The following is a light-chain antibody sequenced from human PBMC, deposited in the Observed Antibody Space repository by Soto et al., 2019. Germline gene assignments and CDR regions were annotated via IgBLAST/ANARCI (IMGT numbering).Light chain of an antibody. Sequence: IQLTQSPSSLSASVGDRVTITCRASPAIASFLAWYQQKPGTAPKLLIYGASTLQSGVPSRFSGNRSGTDYTLTIGSLQPEDFATYYCQQLNGSPWTFGQGTKVEV. CDR1: PAIASF. V-gene: IGKV1-9*01. CDR3: QQLNGSPWT. CDR2: GAS. J-gene: IGKJ1*01.